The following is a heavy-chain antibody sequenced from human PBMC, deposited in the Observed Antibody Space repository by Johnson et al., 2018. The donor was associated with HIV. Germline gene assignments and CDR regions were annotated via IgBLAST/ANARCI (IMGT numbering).Heavy chain of an antibody. CDR2: ISYDGSNK. CDR1: GFTFSSYG. J-gene: IGHJ3*02. V-gene: IGHV3-30*18. CDR3: AKCRGLGARGAFDI. Sequence: QVQLVESGGGVVQPGRSLRLSCAASGFTFSSYGMHWVRQAPGKGLECVAVISYDGSNKYYAASVKGRFTISRDNSKNTLYLQMSSLRAEDTAVYYCAKCRGLGARGAFDIWGQGTMVTVSS. D-gene: IGHD5-12*01.